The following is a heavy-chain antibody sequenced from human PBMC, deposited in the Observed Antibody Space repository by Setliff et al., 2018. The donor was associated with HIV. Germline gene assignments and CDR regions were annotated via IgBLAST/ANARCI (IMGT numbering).Heavy chain of an antibody. CDR3: ARGVPLLPPHY. CDR1: GDSISSNNYY. Sequence: SETLSLTCTVSGDSISSNNYYWGWIRQPPGKGPEWIGSIFYSETAYYGGRTYYSPSLKSRVTISVDTSKNQFSLSLTSVTAADTAVYYCARGVPLLPPHYWGQGTLVTVSS. CDR2: IFYSETAYYGGRT. J-gene: IGHJ4*02. V-gene: IGHV4-39*07. D-gene: IGHD2-21*02.